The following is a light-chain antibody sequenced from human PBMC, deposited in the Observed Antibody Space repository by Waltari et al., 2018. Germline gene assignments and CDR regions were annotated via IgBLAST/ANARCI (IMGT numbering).Light chain of an antibody. J-gene: IGLJ2*01. V-gene: IGLV6-57*02. Sequence: FMLTQPHSVSESPGKTVSISCTSRSGSIARNYVQWYQQPPGSAPTIVIYEDDQRPPGVPDRFSGSIDSSSNSASLTISGLETEDEADYYCQSYDASVIFGGGTRLTVL. CDR1: SGSIARNY. CDR2: EDD. CDR3: QSYDASVI.